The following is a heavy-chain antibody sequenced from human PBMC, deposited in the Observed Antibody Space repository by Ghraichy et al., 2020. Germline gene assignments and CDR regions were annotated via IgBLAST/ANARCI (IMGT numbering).Heavy chain of an antibody. V-gene: IGHV4-30-2*01. CDR2: IYHSGST. CDR3: ARSLRVPLGSGGSNRFDP. CDR1: GGSISSGGYS. D-gene: IGHD2-15*01. Sequence: SETLSLTCAVSGGSISSGGYSWSWIRQPPGKGLEWIGYIYHSGSTYYNPSLKSRVTISVDRSKNQFSLKLSSVTAADTAVYYCARSLRVPLGSGGSNRFDPWGQGTLVTVSS. J-gene: IGHJ5*02.